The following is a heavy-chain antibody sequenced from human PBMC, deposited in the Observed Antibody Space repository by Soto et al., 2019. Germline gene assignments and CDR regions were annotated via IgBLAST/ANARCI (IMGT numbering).Heavy chain of an antibody. Sequence: PGESLKISCKGSGYSFTSYWIGWVRQMPGKGLEWMGIIYPGDSDTRYSPSFQGQVTISADKSISTAYLQWSSLKASDTAMYYCARRDSSSWYEDYGMDVWGQGTTVTVSS. CDR1: GYSFTSYW. CDR2: IYPGDSDT. J-gene: IGHJ6*02. D-gene: IGHD6-13*01. V-gene: IGHV5-51*01. CDR3: ARRDSSSWYEDYGMDV.